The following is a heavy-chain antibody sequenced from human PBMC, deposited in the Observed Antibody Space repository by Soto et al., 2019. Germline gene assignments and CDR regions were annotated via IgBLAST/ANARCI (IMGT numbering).Heavy chain of an antibody. V-gene: IGHV4-59*01. CDR3: ARKGAAASYAHYYMDV. J-gene: IGHJ6*03. CDR2: VYYSGNP. D-gene: IGHD6-13*01. CDR1: GGSISPYY. Sequence: QVQLQESGPGLVKPSETLSLTCTVSGGSISPYYWSWIRQPPGKGLEWIGYVYYSGNPNYNPSLESPVTISVDPSRNRFSLNLTSATAADTAVYYCARKGAAASYAHYYMDVWGRGTAVTVSS.